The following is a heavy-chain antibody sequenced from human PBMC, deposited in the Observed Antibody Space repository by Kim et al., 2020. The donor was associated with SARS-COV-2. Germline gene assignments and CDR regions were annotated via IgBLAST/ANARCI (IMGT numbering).Heavy chain of an antibody. CDR2: INHSGST. D-gene: IGHD4-17*01. Sequence: SETLSLTCAVYGGSFSGYYWSWIRQPPGKGLEWIGEINHSGSTNYNPSLKSRVTISVDTSKNQFSLKLSSVTAADTAVYYCAREGDYGAEFDYWGQGTLVTVSS. J-gene: IGHJ4*02. CDR1: GGSFSGYY. V-gene: IGHV4-34*01. CDR3: AREGDYGAEFDY.